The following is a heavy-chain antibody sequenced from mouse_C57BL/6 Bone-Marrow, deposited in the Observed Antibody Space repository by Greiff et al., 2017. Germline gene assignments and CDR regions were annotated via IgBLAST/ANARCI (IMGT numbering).Heavy chain of an antibody. J-gene: IGHJ2*01. V-gene: IGHV1-9*01. CDR3: ARGGYYGRFDY. D-gene: IGHD1-1*01. Sequence: VQLQESGAELMKPGASVKLSCKATGYTFTGYWIEWVKQRPGHGLEWIGEILPGSGSTNYHEKFKGKATFTADTSSNTAYMQRSSLTTEDSAIXCCARGGYYGRFDYWGQGTTLTASS. CDR2: ILPGSGST. CDR1: GYTFTGYW.